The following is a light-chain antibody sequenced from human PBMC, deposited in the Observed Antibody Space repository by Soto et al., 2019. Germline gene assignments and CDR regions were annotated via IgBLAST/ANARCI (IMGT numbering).Light chain of an antibody. J-gene: IGLJ1*01. Sequence: QFVLTQPPSVSGSPGQSVTISCTGTSSDVGKYDRVSWYQQPPGTAPRLIMYEVTNRPSGVPARFSGSKSGNTASLTISGLQAEDEADYFCSSYTSASRYVFGAGTKVTVL. CDR2: EVT. CDR3: SSYTSASRYV. V-gene: IGLV2-18*02. CDR1: SSDVGKYDR.